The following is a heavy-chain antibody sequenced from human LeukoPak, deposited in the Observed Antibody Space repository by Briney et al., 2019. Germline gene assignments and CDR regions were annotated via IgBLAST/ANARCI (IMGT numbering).Heavy chain of an antibody. CDR1: GYTFTGYY. V-gene: IGHV1-2*02. CDR2: INPNSGGT. J-gene: IGHJ4*02. D-gene: IGHD4-17*01. CDR3: ARMGYGGNVNFDY. Sequence: ASVKVSCTASGYTFTGYYMHWVRQAPGQGLEWMGWINPNSGGTNYAQKFQGRVTMTRDTSISTAYMELSRLRSDDTAVYYCARMGYGGNVNFDYWGQGTLVTVSS.